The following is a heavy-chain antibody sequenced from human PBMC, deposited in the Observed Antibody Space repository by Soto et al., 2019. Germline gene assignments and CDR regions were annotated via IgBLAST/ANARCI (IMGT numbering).Heavy chain of an antibody. J-gene: IGHJ3*02. Sequence: SVKVSCKASGGTFSSSAMNWLRQAPGQGPEWMGGIIPTFGTANYIEKFRSRVTITADTSTSTAYMEVSSLTSEDTAMYFCARSETAGHRGFDIWGQGTMVTVSS. CDR1: GGTFSSSA. D-gene: IGHD6-19*01. CDR3: ARSETAGHRGFDI. CDR2: IIPTFGTA. V-gene: IGHV1-69*06.